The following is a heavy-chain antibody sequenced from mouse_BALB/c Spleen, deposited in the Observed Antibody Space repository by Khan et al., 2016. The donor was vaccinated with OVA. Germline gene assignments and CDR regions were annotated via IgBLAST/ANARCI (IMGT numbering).Heavy chain of an antibody. J-gene: IGHJ2*01. CDR1: GFAFSSYS. V-gene: IGHV5-6-4*01. CDR2: ITSGGSYT. Sequence: EVELVESGEGLVKPGGSLKLSCAASGFAFSSYSMSWVRQTPEKRLEWVATITSGGSYTYYPDSVKGRFTISSDKAQNTLYLQLSSLKSEDTAMYDCTRDRNYYGSSFYFDYWGQGTTLTVSS. D-gene: IGHD1-1*01. CDR3: TRDRNYYGSSFYFDY.